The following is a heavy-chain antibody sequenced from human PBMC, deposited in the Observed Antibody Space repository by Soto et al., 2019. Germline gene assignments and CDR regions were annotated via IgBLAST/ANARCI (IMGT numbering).Heavy chain of an antibody. V-gene: IGHV4-31*03. CDR1: GGSISSGGYY. CDR3: ASSIDTAIALDY. Sequence: SETLPLTCTVSGGSISSGGYYWSWIRQHPGKGLEWIGYIYYSGSTYYNPSLKSRVTISVDTSKNQFSLKLSSVTAADTAVYYCASSIDTAIALDYWGQGTLVTVSS. D-gene: IGHD5-18*01. CDR2: IYYSGST. J-gene: IGHJ4*02.